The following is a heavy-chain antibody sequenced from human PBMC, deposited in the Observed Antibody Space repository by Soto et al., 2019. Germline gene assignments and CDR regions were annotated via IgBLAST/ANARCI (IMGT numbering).Heavy chain of an antibody. J-gene: IGHJ3*02. CDR2: ISSSGSTI. V-gene: IGHV3-11*01. Sequence: GGSLRLSCAASGFTFSDYYMSWIRQAPGKGLEWVSYISSSGSTIYYADSVKGRSTISRDNAKNSLYLQMNSLRAEDTAVYYCATGAGRGYSSPMPGDAFDIWGQGTMVTVSS. CDR1: GFTFSDYY. D-gene: IGHD6-13*01. CDR3: ATGAGRGYSSPMPGDAFDI.